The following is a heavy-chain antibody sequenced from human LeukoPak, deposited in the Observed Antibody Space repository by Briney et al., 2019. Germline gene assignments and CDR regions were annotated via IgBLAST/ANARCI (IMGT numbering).Heavy chain of an antibody. CDR1: GFTFSNYP. CDR3: AKYDLSSSWTRTAFDY. J-gene: IGHJ4*02. V-gene: IGHV3-23*01. Sequence: GSLRLSCAASGFTFSNYPMSWVRQAPGKGLERISSVSDSGDSTFYADSVKGRFTISRDNSQNTLYLHMNSLRVEDTAVYYCAKYDLSSSWTRTAFDYWGQGTLVSVSS. CDR2: VSDSGDST. D-gene: IGHD3-22*01.